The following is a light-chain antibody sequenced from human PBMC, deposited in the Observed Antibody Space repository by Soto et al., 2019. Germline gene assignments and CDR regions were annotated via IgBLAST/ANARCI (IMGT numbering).Light chain of an antibody. V-gene: IGLV2-8*01. J-gene: IGLJ2*01. CDR3: TSYAGSNIPVV. CDR2: EVT. CDR1: SSDVGGYNF. Sequence: QSVLTQPPSASGSPGQSVSISCTGTSSDVGGYNFVSWYQQHPGKAPKLMIYEVTKRPSGVPDRFSGSKSGNTAPLTVSGLQAEDEADYYCTSYAGSNIPVVFGGGTKLTV.